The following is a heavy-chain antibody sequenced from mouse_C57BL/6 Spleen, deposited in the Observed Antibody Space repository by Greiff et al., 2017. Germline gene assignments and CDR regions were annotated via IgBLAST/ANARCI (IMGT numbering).Heavy chain of an antibody. J-gene: IGHJ3*01. V-gene: IGHV1-72*01. D-gene: IGHD2-1*01. CDR1: GYTFTSYW. Sequence: QVQLQQPGAELVKPGASVKLSCKASGYTFTSYWMHWVKQRPGRGLEWIGRIDPNSGGTKYNEKFKSKATLTVDKPSSTAYMQLSSLTSEDSAVYYCARFYYGNYDWFAYWGQGTLVTVSA. CDR3: ARFYYGNYDWFAY. CDR2: IDPNSGGT.